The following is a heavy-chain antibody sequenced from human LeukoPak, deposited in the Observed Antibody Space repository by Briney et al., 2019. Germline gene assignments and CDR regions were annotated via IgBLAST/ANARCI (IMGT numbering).Heavy chain of an antibody. CDR1: GFTFSDHY. CDR3: ARSIVVVPAANPYYYYYYGMDV. D-gene: IGHD2-2*01. J-gene: IGHJ6*02. Sequence: GGSLRLSCAASGFTFSDHYMDWVRQAPGKGLEWVGRTRNKANSYTTEYAASAKGRFTISRDDSKNSLYLQMNSLKTEDTAVYYCARSIVVVPAANPYYYYYYGMDVWGQGTTVTVSS. CDR2: TRNKANSYTT. V-gene: IGHV3-72*01.